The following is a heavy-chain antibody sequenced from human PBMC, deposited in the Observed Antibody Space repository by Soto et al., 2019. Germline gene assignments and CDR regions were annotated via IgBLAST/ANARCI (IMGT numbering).Heavy chain of an antibody. CDR1: GFTFSSYA. J-gene: IGHJ5*02. Sequence: QVQLVESGGGVVQPGRSLRLSCAASGFTFSSYAMHWVRQAPGKGLEWVAVISYDGSNKYYADSVKGRFTISRDNSKNTLYLQMNSLRAEDTAVYYCARHRYDFWSGYSFLNWFDPWGQGTLVTVSS. V-gene: IGHV3-30-3*01. CDR2: ISYDGSNK. CDR3: ARHRYDFWSGYSFLNWFDP. D-gene: IGHD3-3*01.